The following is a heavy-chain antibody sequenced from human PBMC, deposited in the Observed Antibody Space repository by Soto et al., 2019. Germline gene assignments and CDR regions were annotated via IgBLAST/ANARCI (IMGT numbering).Heavy chain of an antibody. D-gene: IGHD6-13*01. CDR3: ARQLIY. V-gene: IGHV4-4*02. CDR1: GDSINSNDW. J-gene: IGHJ4*02. CDR2: IFHGGNI. Sequence: SETLSLTCAVSGDSINSNDWWNWVRQPPGKGLEWIGEIFHGGNIHYSPSLKSRVTISIDKSKNQFSLKLSSVTAADTAVYYCARQLIYWGQGTPVTVSS.